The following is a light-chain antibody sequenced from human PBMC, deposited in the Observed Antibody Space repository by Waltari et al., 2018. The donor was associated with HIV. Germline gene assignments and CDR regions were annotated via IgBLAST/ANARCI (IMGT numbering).Light chain of an antibody. V-gene: IGLV1-40*01. Sequence: QSVLTQPPSGSGAPGQRVTIPCTGSSPNIGAGYDVNWYQQLPGPAPKRLIDGNSNRPSVVPDRFSVSKSGTSASLAITGLQAEDEADYYCQSYDSSLSGWVFGGGTKLTVL. J-gene: IGLJ3*02. CDR2: GNS. CDR3: QSYDSSLSGWV. CDR1: SPNIGAGYD.